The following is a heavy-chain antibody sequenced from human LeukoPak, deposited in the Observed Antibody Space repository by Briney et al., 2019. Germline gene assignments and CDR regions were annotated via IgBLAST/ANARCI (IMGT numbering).Heavy chain of an antibody. V-gene: IGHV1-8*01. J-gene: IGHJ4*02. CDR3: ARGPPNWGYDY. CDR1: GYTFTSYD. CDR2: MSPNSGDT. D-gene: IGHD7-27*01. Sequence: ASVKVSCKASGYTFTSYDFNWVRQATGQRPEWMGWMSPNSGDTGYAQKFQDRVTMTRNTSVSTAYMELSSLRSDDTAVYYCARGPPNWGYDYWGPGTLVTVSS.